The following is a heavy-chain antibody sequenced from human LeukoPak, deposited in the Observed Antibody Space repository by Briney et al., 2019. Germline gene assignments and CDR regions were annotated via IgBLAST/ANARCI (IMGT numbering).Heavy chain of an antibody. CDR1: GLTFSSYA. Sequence: GGSLRLSCAASGLTFSSYAMSWVRQAPGKGLEWVSAISGSGGCTYYADSVKGRFTISRDNSKSTLYLQMNSLRAEDTAVYFCATQYYYDYFFDYWGQGTLVTVSS. D-gene: IGHD3-22*01. J-gene: IGHJ4*02. CDR2: ISGSGGCT. V-gene: IGHV3-23*01. CDR3: ATQYYYDYFFDY.